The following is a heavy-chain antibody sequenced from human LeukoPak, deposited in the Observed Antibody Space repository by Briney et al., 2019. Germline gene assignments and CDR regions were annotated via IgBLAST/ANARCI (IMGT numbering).Heavy chain of an antibody. V-gene: IGHV3-23*01. J-gene: IGHJ4*02. D-gene: IGHD3-3*01. Sequence: GGSLRLSCTVSGFTFSSYAMSWVRQAPGKGLEWVSSITTSGGSTYFADSVKGRFTFSRDNSKNTLYLQMNSLRVEGTAVYYCARGLFGVVIDGPFDYWGQGTLVTVSS. CDR2: ITTSGGST. CDR3: ARGLFGVVIDGPFDY. CDR1: GFTFSSYA.